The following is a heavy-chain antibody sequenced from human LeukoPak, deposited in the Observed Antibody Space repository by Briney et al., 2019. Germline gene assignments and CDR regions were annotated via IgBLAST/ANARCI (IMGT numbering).Heavy chain of an antibody. CDR3: ARGPSYLCGGDCYADY. Sequence: AASVKVSCKASGYTFTGYYMHWVRQAPGQGLEWMGWINPNSGGTNYAQKFQGRVTMTRDTSISTAYMELSRLRSDDTAVYYCARGPSYLCGGDCYADYWGQGTLVTVSS. D-gene: IGHD2-21*02. J-gene: IGHJ4*02. CDR1: GYTFTGYY. V-gene: IGHV1-2*02. CDR2: INPNSGGT.